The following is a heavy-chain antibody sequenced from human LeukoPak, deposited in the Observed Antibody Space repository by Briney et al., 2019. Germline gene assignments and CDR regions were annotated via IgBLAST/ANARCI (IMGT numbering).Heavy chain of an antibody. D-gene: IGHD1-26*01. CDR3: ARRVVGATCLDY. V-gene: IGHV3-74*01. J-gene: IGHJ4*02. CDR2: INSDGSST. Sequence: PGGSLRLSCAASGFTFSSYWMHWVRQAPGKGLVWVSCINSDGSSTSYADSVKGRFTISRDNAKNTLYLQMNSLRAEDTAVYYCARRVVGATCLDYWGQGTLVTVSS. CDR1: GFTFSSYW.